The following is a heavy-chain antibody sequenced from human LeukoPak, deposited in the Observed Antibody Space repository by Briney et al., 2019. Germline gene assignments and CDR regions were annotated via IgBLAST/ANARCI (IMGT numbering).Heavy chain of an antibody. J-gene: IGHJ4*02. CDR3: AKDRELGFGELLGDYFDY. CDR1: GFTFSSYA. CDR2: ISGSGGST. V-gene: IGHV3-23*01. D-gene: IGHD3-10*01. Sequence: GGSLRLSCAASGFTFSSYAMSWVRQAPGKGLEWVSAISGSGGSTYYADSVKGRFTISRDNSKNTLYLQMNSLRAEDTAVYYCAKDRELGFGELLGDYFDYWGQGTLVTVSS.